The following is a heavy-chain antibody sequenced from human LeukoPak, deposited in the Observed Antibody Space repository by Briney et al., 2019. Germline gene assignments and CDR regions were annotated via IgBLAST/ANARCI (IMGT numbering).Heavy chain of an antibody. CDR2: INHSGST. J-gene: IGHJ4*02. V-gene: IGHV4-34*01. CDR1: GGSFSGYY. Sequence: SETLSLTCAVYGGSFSGYYWSWIRQPPGKGLEWIWEINHSGSTNYNPSLKSRVTISVDTSKNQFSLKLSSVTAADTAVYYCARGPNYYDSSGYVYWGQGTLVTVSS. D-gene: IGHD3-22*01. CDR3: ARGPNYYDSSGYVY.